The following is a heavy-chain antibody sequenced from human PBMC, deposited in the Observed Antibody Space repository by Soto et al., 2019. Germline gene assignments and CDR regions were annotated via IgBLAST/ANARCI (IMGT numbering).Heavy chain of an antibody. CDR3: ARVRYSDNWHGPIDC. Sequence: PSETLSLTCTVSGGSISSGAFSWSWIRQPPGRGLEWIGYIYHSGSTYYIPSLRSRVAISMDRAKNQFSLHLSSVTAEDTAVYFCARVRYSDNWHGPIDCWGLGTLVTFSS. V-gene: IGHV4-30-2*01. CDR1: GGSISSGAFS. J-gene: IGHJ4*02. D-gene: IGHD4-4*01. CDR2: IYHSGST.